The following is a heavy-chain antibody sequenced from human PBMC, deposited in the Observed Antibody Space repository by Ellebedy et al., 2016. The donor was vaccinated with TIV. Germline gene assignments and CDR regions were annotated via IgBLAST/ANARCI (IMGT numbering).Heavy chain of an antibody. CDR2: IYPGDSDT. D-gene: IGHD5-18*01. Sequence: GESLKISXKGSGYSFTSYWIGWVRQMPGKGLEWMGIIYPGDSDTRYSPSFQGQVTISADKSISTAYLQWSSLKASDTAMYYCARRTDPDGYSYGYSFDYWGQGTLVTVSS. V-gene: IGHV5-51*01. J-gene: IGHJ4*02. CDR1: GYSFTSYW. CDR3: ARRTDPDGYSYGYSFDY.